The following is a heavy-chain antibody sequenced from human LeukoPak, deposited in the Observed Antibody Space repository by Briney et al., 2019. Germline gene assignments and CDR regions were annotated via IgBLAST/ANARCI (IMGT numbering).Heavy chain of an antibody. CDR1: GFTFSSYA. D-gene: IGHD3-22*01. V-gene: IGHV3-23*01. J-gene: IGHJ4*02. Sequence: GGSLRLSCAASGFTFSSYAMSWVRQAPRKGLEWVSAISGSGGSTYYADSVKGRFTISRDNSKNTLYLQMNSLRAEDTAVYYCAKWDYDSSGYSDYWGQGTLVTVSS. CDR3: AKWDYDSSGYSDY. CDR2: ISGSGGST.